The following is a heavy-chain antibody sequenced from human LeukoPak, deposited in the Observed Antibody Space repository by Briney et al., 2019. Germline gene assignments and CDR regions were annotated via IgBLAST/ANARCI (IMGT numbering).Heavy chain of an antibody. CDR2: IYYSGST. Sequence: PSETLSLTCTVSGVSISSYYWSWLRQPPGKGLEWLGYIYYSGSTNYNPSLKSRVTISVDTSKNQFSLKLSSVTAADTAVYYCARDWGIAAAGPLFDYWGQGTLVTVSS. J-gene: IGHJ4*02. D-gene: IGHD6-13*01. CDR3: ARDWGIAAAGPLFDY. V-gene: IGHV4-59*01. CDR1: GVSISSYY.